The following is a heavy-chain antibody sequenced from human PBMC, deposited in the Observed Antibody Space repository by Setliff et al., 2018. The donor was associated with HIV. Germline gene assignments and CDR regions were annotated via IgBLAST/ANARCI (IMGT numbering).Heavy chain of an antibody. V-gene: IGHV4-31*03. D-gene: IGHD3-22*01. J-gene: IGHJ4*02. Sequence: PSETLSLTCTVSGDSISGAGFYWTWIRQLPGKGLEWNGSICYSGSTYYNPYLKSRVTISLGTSRWQFSLTLNSVSAADTAVYFCAREAMYYYDTSGYPQGFDYCGQGTLVTVSS. CDR3: AREAMYYYDTSGYPQGFDY. CDR2: ICYSGST. CDR1: GDSISGAGFY.